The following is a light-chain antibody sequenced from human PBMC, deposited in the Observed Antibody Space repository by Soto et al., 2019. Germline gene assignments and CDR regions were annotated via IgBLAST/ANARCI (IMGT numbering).Light chain of an antibody. V-gene: IGKV1-5*03. CDR2: KAS. Sequence: DIQMTQSPSTLSASIGDRVTITCRASQSISSWLAWYQQKPGKAPSLLIYKASSLESGVPSRFSGSGSGTEFTLTISSLQPDDFATYYCQQYNSYPLTLGGGTKVEIK. CDR3: QQYNSYPLT. J-gene: IGKJ4*01. CDR1: QSISSW.